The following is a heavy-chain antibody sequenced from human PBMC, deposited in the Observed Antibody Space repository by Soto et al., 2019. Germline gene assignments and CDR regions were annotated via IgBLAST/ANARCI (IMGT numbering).Heavy chain of an antibody. CDR2: IYYSGST. V-gene: IGHV4-59*01. J-gene: IGHJ5*02. D-gene: IGHD4-17*01. Sequence: QVQLQESGPGLVKPSETLSLTCTVSGGSISSYYWSWIRQPPGKGLEWIGYIYYSGSTNYNPSLKSRVTITVDTSKNQFSLNLSCVTAADTAVYYGARDRADYGDDKGVGWFDPWGQGTLVTVSS. CDR3: ARDRADYGDDKGVGWFDP. CDR1: GGSISSYY.